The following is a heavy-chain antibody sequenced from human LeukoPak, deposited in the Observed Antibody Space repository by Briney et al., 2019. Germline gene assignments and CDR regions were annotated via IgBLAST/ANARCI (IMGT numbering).Heavy chain of an antibody. CDR3: ATDSHYAFDF. J-gene: IGHJ4*02. CDR1: GFTFSSYW. Sequence: TGGSLRLSCAASGFTFSSYWMHWVRQAPGKGLVWVSRINSDGSSTSYADSVRGRFTISRDDAKNSLYLQMNSLRDEDTAVYYCATDSHYAFDFWGLGTLVTVSS. D-gene: IGHD4-17*01. V-gene: IGHV3-74*01. CDR2: INSDGSST.